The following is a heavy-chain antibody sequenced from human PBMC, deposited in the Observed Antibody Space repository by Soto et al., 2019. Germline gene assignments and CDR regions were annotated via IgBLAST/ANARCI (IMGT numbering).Heavy chain of an antibody. D-gene: IGHD4-17*01. CDR1: GYTFIGYY. V-gene: IGHV1-2*07. CDR3: ARGEDDYGDFGSMDV. Sequence: QVQLVQSGAEVKKPGASVKVSCKASGYTFIGYYIHWVRQAHGQGLEWMGGIIPFLSATTYAHKFQGRVTITADESANTLYLELRSLTSDDTAVYYCARGEDDYGDFGSMDVWGQGTSVTVSS. J-gene: IGHJ6*02. CDR2: IIPFLSAT.